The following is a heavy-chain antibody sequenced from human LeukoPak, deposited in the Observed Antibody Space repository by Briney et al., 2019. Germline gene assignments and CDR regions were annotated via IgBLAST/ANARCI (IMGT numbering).Heavy chain of an antibody. CDR2: IYHSGST. D-gene: IGHD3-22*01. Sequence: SETLSLTCTASGYSISSGYYWGWIRQPPGKGLEWIGSIYHSGSTYYNPSLKSRVTISVDTSKNQFSLKLSSVTAADTAVYYCASVDGYYYDSSGFLEVDYWGQGTLVTVSS. J-gene: IGHJ4*02. V-gene: IGHV4-38-2*02. CDR3: ASVDGYYYDSSGFLEVDY. CDR1: GYSISSGYY.